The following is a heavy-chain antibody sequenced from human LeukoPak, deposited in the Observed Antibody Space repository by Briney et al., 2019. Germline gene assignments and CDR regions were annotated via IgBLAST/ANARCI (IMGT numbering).Heavy chain of an antibody. CDR3: AREGSSSFH. V-gene: IGHV4-34*01. CDR1: GGSFSGYY. CDR2: INHSGST. D-gene: IGHD6-6*01. Sequence: PSETLSLTCAVYGGSFSGYYWSWIRQPPGKGLEWIGEINHSGSTNYNPSLKSRVTISVDTSKNQFSLKLCSVTAADTAVYYCAREGSSSFHWGQGTLVTVSS. J-gene: IGHJ4*02.